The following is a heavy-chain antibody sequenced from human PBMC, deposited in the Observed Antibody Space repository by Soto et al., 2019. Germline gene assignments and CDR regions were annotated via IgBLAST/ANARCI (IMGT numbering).Heavy chain of an antibody. D-gene: IGHD2-15*01. CDR2: IKSKSDGGTT. Sequence: GGSLRLSCAASGFTFSDAWMSWVRQAPGKGLDWVGRIKSKSDGGTTEYAAPVRGRFTISRDDSKNTLYPQMNSLKTEDTAVYYCTTDLWRIAVVVGSTGYFNPWGQGTPVTVSS. CDR3: TTDLWRIAVVVGSTGYFNP. CDR1: GFTFSDAW. J-gene: IGHJ5*02. V-gene: IGHV3-15*01.